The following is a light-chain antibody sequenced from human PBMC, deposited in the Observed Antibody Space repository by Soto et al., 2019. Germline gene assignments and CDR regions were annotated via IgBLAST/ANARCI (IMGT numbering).Light chain of an antibody. V-gene: IGKV1-39*01. J-gene: IGKJ5*01. CDR1: ESIARH. CDR3: QQTYSTLSIT. Sequence: DIQMTQSPSSLSASVGDRVTITCRASESIARHLNWYQQKPGKAPKLLIYDASSLQNGVPSRFRGGGSGTDFTLTISNLQPEDFATYYCQQTYSTLSITFGQGPRLEIK. CDR2: DAS.